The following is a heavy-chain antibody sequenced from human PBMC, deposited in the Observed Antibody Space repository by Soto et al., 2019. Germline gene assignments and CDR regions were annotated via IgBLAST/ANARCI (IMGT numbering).Heavy chain of an antibody. CDR2: ISYDGSNK. D-gene: IGHD3-16*02. CDR1: GLTFRSYV. V-gene: IGHV3-30*18. J-gene: IGHJ6*02. Sequence: PGGSLRPSFAASGLTFRSYVMHGVGKSPGKGLEGVAVISYDGSNKYYADSVKGRFTISRDNSKNTLYLQMNSLRAEDTAVYYCAKGYYDYVWGSYRLGYYGMDVWGQGTTVTVSS. CDR3: AKGYYDYVWGSYRLGYYGMDV.